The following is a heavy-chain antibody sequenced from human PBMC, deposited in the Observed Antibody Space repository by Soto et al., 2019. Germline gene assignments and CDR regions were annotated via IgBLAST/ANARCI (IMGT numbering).Heavy chain of an antibody. CDR3: ARVRYNWNDLDY. Sequence: QVQLQESGPGLVKPSETLSLTCTVSGGSISSYYWSWIRQPPGKGLEWIGYIYYSGSTNYNPSLTSRVTLSVDTSKNQFSLKLSSVTAADTAVYYCARVRYNWNDLDYWGQGTLVTVSS. V-gene: IGHV4-59*01. J-gene: IGHJ4*02. CDR2: IYYSGST. D-gene: IGHD1-1*01. CDR1: GGSISSYY.